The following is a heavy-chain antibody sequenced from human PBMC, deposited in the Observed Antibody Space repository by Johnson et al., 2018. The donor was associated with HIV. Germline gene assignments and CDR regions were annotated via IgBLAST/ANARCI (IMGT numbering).Heavy chain of an antibody. Sequence: VQLVESGGVLVQPGGSLRLSCAASGFTVSSNYMSWVRQAPGKGLEWVSVIYSGGSTYYADSVKGRFTISRDNSKNTLYLQMNSLRAEDTAVYYCARDSPKQWLGVDAFDIWGQGTMVTVSS. J-gene: IGHJ3*02. CDR3: ARDSPKQWLGVDAFDI. D-gene: IGHD6-19*01. V-gene: IGHV3-66*01. CDR2: IYSGGST. CDR1: GFTVSSNY.